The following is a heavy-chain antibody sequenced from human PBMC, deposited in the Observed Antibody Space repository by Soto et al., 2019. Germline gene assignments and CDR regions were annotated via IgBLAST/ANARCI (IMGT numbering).Heavy chain of an antibody. CDR1: GFTFSRYD. V-gene: IGHV3-30*03. Sequence: QVQLVESGGGAVPPGRSLRLSCAASGFTFSRYDIHWVRQAPGKGLEWVALISYDGSNQYFGDSVKGRFTISRDNSKDTVSLRMNSLRVEDTAVYYCVRDFDHRRGGEAFDIWGRGTMVTVSS. D-gene: IGHD3-9*01. J-gene: IGHJ3*02. CDR2: ISYDGSNQ. CDR3: VRDFDHRRGGEAFDI.